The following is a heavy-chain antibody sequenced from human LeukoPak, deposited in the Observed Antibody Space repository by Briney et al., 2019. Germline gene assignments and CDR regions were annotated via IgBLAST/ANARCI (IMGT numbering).Heavy chain of an antibody. V-gene: IGHV1-69*05. D-gene: IGHD1-26*01. CDR3: ARDNSVGDYAWWFDP. J-gene: IGHJ5*02. Sequence: SVKVSCKASGGTFSSYAISWVRQAPGQGLEWMGGIIPIFGTANYAQKFQGRVTMTRDMSTTTDYLELSSLRYEDTAVYYCARDNSVGDYAWWFDPWGQGTLVTVSS. CDR2: IIPIFGTA. CDR1: GGTFSSYA.